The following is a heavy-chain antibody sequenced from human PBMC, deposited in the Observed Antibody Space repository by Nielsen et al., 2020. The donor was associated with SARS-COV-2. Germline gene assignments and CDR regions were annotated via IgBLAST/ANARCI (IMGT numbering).Heavy chain of an antibody. CDR3: ARVSLSRSHTYYFDY. CDR1: GGTFSSYT. Sequence: SVKVSCKASGGTFSSYTISWVRQAHGQGLEWMGRIIPILGIANYAQKFQGRVTITADKSTSTAYMELSSLRSEDTAVYYCARVSLSRSHTYYFDYWGQGTLVTVSS. V-gene: IGHV1-69*02. CDR2: IIPILGIA. J-gene: IGHJ4*02. D-gene: IGHD1-26*01.